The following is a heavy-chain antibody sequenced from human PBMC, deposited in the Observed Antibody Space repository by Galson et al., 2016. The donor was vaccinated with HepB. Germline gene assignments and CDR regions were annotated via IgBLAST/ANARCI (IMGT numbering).Heavy chain of an antibody. CDR1: GYTFTSYA. CDR2: INPGNGNK. V-gene: IGHV1-3*01. Sequence: SVKVSCKASGYTFTSYALHWVRQAPGQSLEWMGWINPGNGNKKYSQNFQGRVTITRDTSANTVYMELSSLLSVDTAVYYCTGPLNYWGQGTLVTVSS. J-gene: IGHJ4*02. CDR3: TGPLNY.